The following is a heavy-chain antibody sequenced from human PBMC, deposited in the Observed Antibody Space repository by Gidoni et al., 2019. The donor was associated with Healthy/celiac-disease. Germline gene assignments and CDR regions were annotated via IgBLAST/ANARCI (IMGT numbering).Heavy chain of an antibody. D-gene: IGHD3-22*01. J-gene: IGHJ4*02. CDR1: GGSISSGSYY. V-gene: IGHV4-61*02. CDR3: AGGNYYDSSGYYYVPYYFDY. CDR2: IYTSGST. Sequence: QVQLQESGPGLVKPSQTLSLTCTVSGGSISSGSYYWSWVRQPAGKGLEWIGRIYTSGSTNYNPSLKSRVTISVDTSKNQFSLKLSSVTAADTAVYYCAGGNYYDSSGYYYVPYYFDYWGQGTLVTVSS.